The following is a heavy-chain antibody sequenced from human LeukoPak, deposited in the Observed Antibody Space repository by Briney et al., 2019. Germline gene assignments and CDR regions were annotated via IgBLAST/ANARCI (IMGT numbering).Heavy chain of an antibody. CDR3: ARVLGVIIIDY. V-gene: IGHV4-34*01. CDR1: GGSFSGYY. D-gene: IGHD3-10*01. J-gene: IGHJ4*01. Sequence: PSETLSLTCAVYGGSFSGYYRSWIRQPPGKGLEWIGEINHSGSTNYNPSLKSRVTISVDTSKNQFSLKLSSVTAADTAVYYCARVLGVIIIDYWGQGTLVTASS. CDR2: INHSGST.